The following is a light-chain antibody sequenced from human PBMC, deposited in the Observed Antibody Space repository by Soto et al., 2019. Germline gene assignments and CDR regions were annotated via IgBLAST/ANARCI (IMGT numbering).Light chain of an antibody. CDR1: SSDVGGYIY. V-gene: IGLV2-14*01. J-gene: IGLJ1*01. CDR2: DVS. CDR3: CSYTKTSTAS. Sequence: HSALTQPASVSGSPGQSITISCTGTSSDVGGYIYVSWYQQHPGKAPKLMIYDVSNRPSGVSNRFSGSKSGNTASLTISGLQAEDEADYYCCSYTKTSTASFGTGTKLTVL.